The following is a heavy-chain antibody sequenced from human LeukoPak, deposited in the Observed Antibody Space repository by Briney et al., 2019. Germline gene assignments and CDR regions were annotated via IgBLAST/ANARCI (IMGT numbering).Heavy chain of an antibody. D-gene: IGHD3-16*01. Sequence: GGSLRLSCAASGFTFSTYGMTWVRQAPGKGLEWVSAIGGSGYSTYYADSVKGRFTISRDNAKSSLYLQMNSLRVEDTAVYYCASRYRNSYAYYFDHWGQGALVTVFS. CDR1: GFTFSTYG. V-gene: IGHV3-23*01. J-gene: IGHJ4*02. CDR2: IGGSGYST. CDR3: ASRYRNSYAYYFDH.